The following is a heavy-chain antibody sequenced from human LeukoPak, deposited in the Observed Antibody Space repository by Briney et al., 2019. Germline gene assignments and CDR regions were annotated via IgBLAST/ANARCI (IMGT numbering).Heavy chain of an antibody. J-gene: IGHJ4*02. D-gene: IGHD3-22*01. CDR1: GFKVSSNY. V-gene: IGHV3-66*01. CDR2: IYSGGST. Sequence: LGGSLRLSCGASGFKVSSNYMSRVRQAPGKGLQWVSVIYSGGSTYYADSVKGRFTISRDNSKNTLYLQMNSLRAEDTAVYYCARDYYDSSGYSHWGQGTLVTVSS. CDR3: ARDYYDSSGYSH.